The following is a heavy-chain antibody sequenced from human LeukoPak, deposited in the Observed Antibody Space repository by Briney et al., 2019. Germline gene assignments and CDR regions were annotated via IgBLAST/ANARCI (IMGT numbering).Heavy chain of an antibody. Sequence: GASVKVSCKASGYTFTSYGISWVRQAPGQGLEWMGWISAYNGNTNYAQKLQGRVTMTTDTSTSTAYMDLRSLRSDATAVYYCARAMVRGVIGIHNWFDPWGQGTLVTVSS. CDR3: ARAMVRGVIGIHNWFDP. D-gene: IGHD3-10*01. CDR2: ISAYNGNT. V-gene: IGHV1-18*01. CDR1: GYTFTSYG. J-gene: IGHJ5*02.